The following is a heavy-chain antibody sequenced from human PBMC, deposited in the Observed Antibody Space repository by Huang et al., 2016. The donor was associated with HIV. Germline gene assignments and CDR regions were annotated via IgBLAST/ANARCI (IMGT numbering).Heavy chain of an antibody. CDR1: GYSFASYD. D-gene: IGHD6-6*01. V-gene: IGHV1-8*01. Sequence: QVQLVQSGAEVRKPGASVKVSCEASGYSFASYDITWVRQATGQGLEGMGGMNPNSGNTGYAQKFQGRVTMTRNTSISTAYMELSSLRSEDTAKYFCVRGWYIAALPYFDYWGQGTLVTVSS. CDR3: VRGWYIAALPYFDY. CDR2: MNPNSGNT. J-gene: IGHJ4*02.